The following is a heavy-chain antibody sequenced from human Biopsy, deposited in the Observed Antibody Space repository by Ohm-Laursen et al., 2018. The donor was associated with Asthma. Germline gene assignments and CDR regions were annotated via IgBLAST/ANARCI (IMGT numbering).Heavy chain of an antibody. CDR2: IYYSVST. CDR1: GGSISSGVYY. CDR3: AGFCSGGNCPDH. J-gene: IGHJ4*02. V-gene: IGHV4-31*03. Sequence: TLSLTCTVSGGSISSGVYYWSWIRQHPGKGLEWIGYIYYSVSTFYNPSLKSRVTMSVDTSKNQFSLKLNSVTAADTAVYYCAGFCSGGNCPDHWGQGTLVTVSS. D-gene: IGHD2-15*01.